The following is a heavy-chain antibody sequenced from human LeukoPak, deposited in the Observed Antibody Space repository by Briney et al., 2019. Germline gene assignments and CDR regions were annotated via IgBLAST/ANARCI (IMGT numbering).Heavy chain of an antibody. Sequence: GGSLRLSCAASGFTFSSYGMHCVRQAPGKGRECVAVISYDGSNKYYADSVEGRFTISRDNSKNTLYLKMNSMRAEDTAVYYCAKSDSGSSGWSGDYFDYWGQGTLVTVSS. V-gene: IGHV3-30*18. D-gene: IGHD6-19*01. CDR1: GFTFSSYG. CDR3: AKSDSGSSGWSGDYFDY. J-gene: IGHJ4*02. CDR2: ISYDGSNK.